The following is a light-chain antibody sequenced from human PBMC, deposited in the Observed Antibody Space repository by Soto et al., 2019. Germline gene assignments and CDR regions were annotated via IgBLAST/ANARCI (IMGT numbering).Light chain of an antibody. CDR3: QQYGSSRT. J-gene: IGKJ1*01. CDR1: QSVASSY. Sequence: EIVLTQSPATLSLSPGERATLSCRASQSVASSYLAWYQQKPGQAPRILIYHASRRATGIPDRFSGSGSGTDFTLTISRLEPEDFAVYYCQQYGSSRTFGQGTKVDIK. CDR2: HAS. V-gene: IGKV3-20*01.